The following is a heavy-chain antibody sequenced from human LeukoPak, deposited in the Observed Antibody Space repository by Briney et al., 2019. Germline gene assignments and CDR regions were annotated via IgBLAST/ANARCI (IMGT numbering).Heavy chain of an antibody. CDR1: GGSFSGYY. CDR2: IYYSGST. V-gene: IGHV4-59*01. D-gene: IGHD3-10*01. J-gene: IGHJ4*02. CDR3: ARVVREYFDY. Sequence: SETLSLTCAVYGGSFSGYYWSWIRQPPGKGLEWIGYIYYSGSTNYNPSLKSRVTISVDTSKNQFSLKLSSVTAADTAVYYCARVVREYFDYWGQGTLVTVSS.